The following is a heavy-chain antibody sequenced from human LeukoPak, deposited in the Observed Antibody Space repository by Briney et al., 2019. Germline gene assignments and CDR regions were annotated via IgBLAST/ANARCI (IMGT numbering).Heavy chain of an antibody. Sequence: GASVKVSCESSGYTSSSYGFSWMRQAPGQGLEWMGWISTYNGNTNYAQKFQGRVTMTTDTSTSTAYMELRSLRSDDTAVYYCARDVPGSIGTTARFDPWGQGTLVTVSS. CDR2: ISTYNGNT. J-gene: IGHJ5*02. V-gene: IGHV1-18*01. D-gene: IGHD1-1*01. CDR1: GYTSSSYG. CDR3: ARDVPGSIGTTARFDP.